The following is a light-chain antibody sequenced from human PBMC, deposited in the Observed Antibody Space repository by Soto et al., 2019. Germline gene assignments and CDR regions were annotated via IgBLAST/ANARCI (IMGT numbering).Light chain of an antibody. Sequence: QSALTQPASVSGSPGQSITISCTGTSSDVGGYNHVSWYQQHPGKAPKLMIYEVSNRPSGVSVRFSGSKSGNTASLTISGLQAEDEADYYCQAYDYSLTASVFGGGTKVTVL. J-gene: IGLJ3*02. V-gene: IGLV2-14*01. CDR3: QAYDYSLTASV. CDR1: SSDVGGYNH. CDR2: EVS.